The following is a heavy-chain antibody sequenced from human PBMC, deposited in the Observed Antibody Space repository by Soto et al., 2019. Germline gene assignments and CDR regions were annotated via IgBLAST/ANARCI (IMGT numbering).Heavy chain of an antibody. CDR3: AKDGGPTIPNWLDP. D-gene: IGHD3-3*01. V-gene: IGHV3-9*01. Sequence: PGGSLRLSCAASGFTFENYAMHWVRQAPGKGLEWVSGIAGNGGGIGYADSVKGRFTISRDNRKKTLFLQMNSLRPEDTALYYCAKDGGPTIPNWLDPWGQGSLVTVSS. CDR1: GFTFENYA. CDR2: IAGNGGGI. J-gene: IGHJ5*02.